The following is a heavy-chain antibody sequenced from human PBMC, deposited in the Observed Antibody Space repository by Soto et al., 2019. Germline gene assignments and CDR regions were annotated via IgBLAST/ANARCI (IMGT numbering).Heavy chain of an antibody. J-gene: IGHJ5*02. D-gene: IGHD1-26*01. CDR3: AREKRDRRSGSGWFEP. V-gene: IGHV1-69*06. CDR1: GGTFSSYA. CDR2: IIPIFGTA. Sequence: QVQLVQSGAEVKKPGSSVKVSCKASGGTFSSYAISWVRQAPGQGLEGLGGIIPIFGTANYAQKFQGRVTITADKSTSTAYMELSSLRSEDTAVYYCAREKRDRRSGSGWFEPWGQGTLVTVSS.